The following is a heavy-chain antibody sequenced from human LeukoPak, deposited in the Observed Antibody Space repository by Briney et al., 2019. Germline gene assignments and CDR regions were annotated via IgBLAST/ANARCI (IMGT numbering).Heavy chain of an antibody. Sequence: GGSLRLSCSASGFTFSRYAMHWVRQAPGKGLEYVSAIGSNGGSTYYGDSVKGRFTISRDNSKNTLYLQMSSLRAEDTAVYYCVRARGIQLWLPGDYWGQGTLVTVSS. CDR2: IGSNGGST. V-gene: IGHV3-64D*09. CDR3: VRARGIQLWLPGDY. J-gene: IGHJ4*02. CDR1: GFTFSRYA. D-gene: IGHD5-18*01.